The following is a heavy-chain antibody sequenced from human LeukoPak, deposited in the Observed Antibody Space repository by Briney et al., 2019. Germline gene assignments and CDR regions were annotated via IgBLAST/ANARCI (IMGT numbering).Heavy chain of an antibody. J-gene: IGHJ4*02. CDR1: GFTFSSYS. D-gene: IGHD3-10*01. CDR3: ARNYYGSGSSYYFDY. CDR2: IRSDGSKM. V-gene: IGHV3-30*02. Sequence: GGSLRLSCAASGFTFSSYSMNWVRQAPGKGLEWVAFIRSDGSKMHYADSVKGRFTISRDNSKNTLYLQMNSLRPEDTAVYYCARNYYGSGSSYYFDYWGQGTLVTVSS.